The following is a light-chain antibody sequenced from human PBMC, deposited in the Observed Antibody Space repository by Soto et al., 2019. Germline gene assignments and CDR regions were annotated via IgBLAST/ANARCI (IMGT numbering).Light chain of an antibody. V-gene: IGKV3-20*01. Sequence: ESVLTQSPGTLSLSPGERATLSCRASQSLSSNSLAWYQHKPGQAPRLLIYGASSRATGIPDRFSGSGSGTDFTLTISRLEPEDFAMYYCQQYGNSPRTFGQGTKVDIK. J-gene: IGKJ1*01. CDR1: QSLSSNS. CDR2: GAS. CDR3: QQYGNSPRT.